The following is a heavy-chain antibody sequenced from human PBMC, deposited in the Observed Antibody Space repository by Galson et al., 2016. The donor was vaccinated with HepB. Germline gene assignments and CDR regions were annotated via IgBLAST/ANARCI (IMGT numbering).Heavy chain of an antibody. V-gene: IGHV3-48*01. J-gene: IGHJ6*04. CDR2: ITSSGGAI. D-gene: IGHD2/OR15-2a*01. CDR3: ARDIYGPTYFYYYGLDV. CDR1: GFTFASYG. Sequence: SLRLSCAGSGFTFASYGMNWVRQAPGKGLEWVSYITSSGGAIYYTDSVKGRFTISRDHAKNSLYLQMNSLRAEETAVYYCARDIYGPTYFYYYGLDVWGEGTTVTVSA.